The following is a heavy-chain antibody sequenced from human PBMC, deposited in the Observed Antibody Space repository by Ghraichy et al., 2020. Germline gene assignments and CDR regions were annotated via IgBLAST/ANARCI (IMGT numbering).Heavy chain of an antibody. CDR2: IKYDGSAE. D-gene: IGHD2-21*02. J-gene: IGHJ4*02. CDR1: GFAYNSYW. V-gene: IGHV3-7*01. Sequence: GGSLRLSCAASGFAYNSYWMNWVRQAPGKGLEWVAYIKYDGSAEYYVDSVKGRFAISRDNAKNSLFLQMNSLRAEDTAVYYCASGWGRFDYWGQGTLVTVSS. CDR3: ASGWGRFDY.